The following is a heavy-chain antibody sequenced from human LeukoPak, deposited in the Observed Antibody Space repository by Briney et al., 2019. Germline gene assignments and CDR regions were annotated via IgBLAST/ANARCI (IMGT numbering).Heavy chain of an antibody. V-gene: IGHV3-30-3*01. D-gene: IGHD2/OR15-2a*01. Sequence: QTGGSLRLSCAASGFTFSSYAMHWVRQAPGKGLEWVAVISYDGINKYYADSVKGRFTISRDNSKNTLYLQTNSLRAEDTAVFYCARDVSSAFDIWGQGTMVTVSS. J-gene: IGHJ3*02. CDR2: ISYDGINK. CDR1: GFTFSSYA. CDR3: ARDVSSAFDI.